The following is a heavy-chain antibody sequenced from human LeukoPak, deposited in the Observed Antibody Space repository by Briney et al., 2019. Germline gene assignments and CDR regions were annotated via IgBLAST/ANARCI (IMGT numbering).Heavy chain of an antibody. Sequence: ASVKVSCKASGYTFTSYGISWVRRAPGQGLEWMGWISAYNGNTNYAQKLQGRVTMTTDTSTSTAYMELRSLRSDDTAVYYCARQREMWGDFDYWGQGTLVTVSS. J-gene: IGHJ4*02. V-gene: IGHV1-18*01. CDR3: ARQREMWGDFDY. D-gene: IGHD3-16*01. CDR1: GYTFTSYG. CDR2: ISAYNGNT.